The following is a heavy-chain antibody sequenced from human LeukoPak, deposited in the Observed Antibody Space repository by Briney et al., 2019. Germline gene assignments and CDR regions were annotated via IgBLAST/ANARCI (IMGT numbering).Heavy chain of an antibody. Sequence: GGSLRLSCAASGXTFSTYGMHWVRQAPGKGLEWVALVWSDGNDKFYADSVKGRFTISRDNSKNTVYLQMNSLRAEDTAVYYCVSVLTVTFDSWGQGTLVTVSS. J-gene: IGHJ4*02. D-gene: IGHD4-17*01. CDR3: VSVLTVTFDS. CDR2: VWSDGNDK. CDR1: GXTFSTYG. V-gene: IGHV3-33*01.